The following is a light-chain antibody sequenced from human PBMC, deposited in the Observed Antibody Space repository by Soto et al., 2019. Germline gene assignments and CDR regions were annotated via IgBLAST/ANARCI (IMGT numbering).Light chain of an antibody. Sequence: AIRMTQSPPSFSASTGDRVTITCRVSQSIGTYLAWYQQRPGKAPNLLIYSASILQSGVPSRFSGSGSGTDFTLTITSLQSEDFATYYCQQYHAYPPTFGQGTNVGIK. CDR2: SAS. J-gene: IGKJ1*01. V-gene: IGKV1-8*01. CDR1: QSIGTY. CDR3: QQYHAYPPT.